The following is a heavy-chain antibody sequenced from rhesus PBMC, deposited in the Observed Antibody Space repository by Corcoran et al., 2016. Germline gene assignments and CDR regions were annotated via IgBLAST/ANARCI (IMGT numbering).Heavy chain of an antibody. Sequence: QVQLQESGPGLVKPSETLSLTCAVSGGSISDDYYWSWIRQPPGKGLEWIGYIYGSGGGTNYNPSLKNRVTMSIDTSKNQFSLKLSSMTAADTAVYYCAREKDYYGLDSWGQGVVVTVSS. CDR2: IYGSGGGT. CDR3: AREKDYYGLDS. CDR1: GGSISDDYY. J-gene: IGHJ6*01. V-gene: IGHV4-106*01.